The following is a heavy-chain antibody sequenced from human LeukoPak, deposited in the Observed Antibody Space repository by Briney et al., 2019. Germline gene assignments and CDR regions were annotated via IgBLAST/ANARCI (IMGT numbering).Heavy chain of an antibody. V-gene: IGHV1-8*01. CDR3: ASAPSGYSSSLGDY. Sequence: ASVKVSCKASVYTFTSYDINWVRQATGQGLEWMGWMNPNSGNTGYVQKFQGRVTMTRNTSISTAYMELSSLRSEDTAVYYCASAPSGYSSSLGDYWGQGTLVTVSS. CDR1: VYTFTSYD. CDR2: MNPNSGNT. J-gene: IGHJ4*02. D-gene: IGHD6-13*01.